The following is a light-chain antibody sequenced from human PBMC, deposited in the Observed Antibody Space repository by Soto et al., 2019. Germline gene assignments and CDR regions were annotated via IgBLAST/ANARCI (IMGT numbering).Light chain of an antibody. J-gene: IGLJ2*01. Sequence: QSALTQPPSASGSPGQSVTISCTGTSSDVGAYNYVSWYQQHPGKAPKLIIYDVSKRPSGVPDRFSGSKSGNTASLTVSGLQAEDEADYYCNSFAGSAPVVFGGGTKLTVL. V-gene: IGLV2-8*01. CDR1: SSDVGAYNY. CDR3: NSFAGSAPVV. CDR2: DVS.